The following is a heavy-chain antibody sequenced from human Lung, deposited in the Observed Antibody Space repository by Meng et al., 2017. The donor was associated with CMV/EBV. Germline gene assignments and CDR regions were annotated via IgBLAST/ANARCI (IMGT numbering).Heavy chain of an antibody. J-gene: IGHJ4*02. V-gene: IGHV3-7*01. Sequence: GGSLRLXCAASGFTVTRNWMTWVRQAPGKGLEWVANINEDGTDKNYLDSVKGRVTISRDNVKKSVYLQMNTLRGEDTAVYYCARPIEGIRETLDYWGQGTLVASSS. CDR1: GFTVTRNW. CDR2: INEDGTDK. D-gene: IGHD3-10*01. CDR3: ARPIEGIRETLDY.